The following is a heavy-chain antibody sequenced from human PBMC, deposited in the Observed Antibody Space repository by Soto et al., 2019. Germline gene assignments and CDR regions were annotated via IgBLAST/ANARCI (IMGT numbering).Heavy chain of an antibody. CDR3: AKGGYYYGSGSYPYYYGMDV. CDR1: GFTFSSYG. V-gene: IGHV3-30*18. D-gene: IGHD3-10*01. J-gene: IGHJ6*02. CDR2: ISYDGSNK. Sequence: GGSLRLSCAASGFTFSSYGMHWVRQAPGKGLEWVAVISYDGSNKYYADSVKGRFTISRDNSKNTLYLQMNSLRAEDTAVYYCAKGGYYYGSGSYPYYYGMDVWGQGTTVTVSS.